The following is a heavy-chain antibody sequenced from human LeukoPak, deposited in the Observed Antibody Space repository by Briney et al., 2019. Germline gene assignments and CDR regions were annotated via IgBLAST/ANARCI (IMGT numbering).Heavy chain of an antibody. J-gene: IGHJ4*02. CDR2: INHSGST. CDR3: ARGGVAAAGTHYFDY. CDR1: GGSFSGYY. Sequence: PSETLSLTCVVYGGSFSGYYWSWIRQPPGKGLEWIGEINHSGSTNYNPSLKSRVTISVDTSKNQFSLKLSSVTAADTAVYYCARGGVAAAGTHYFDYWGQGTLVTVSS. V-gene: IGHV4-34*01. D-gene: IGHD6-13*01.